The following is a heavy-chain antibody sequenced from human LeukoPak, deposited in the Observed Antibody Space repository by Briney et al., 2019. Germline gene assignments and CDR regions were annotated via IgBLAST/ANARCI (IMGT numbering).Heavy chain of an antibody. D-gene: IGHD1-26*01. CDR1: GFTFTSHS. Sequence: PGGSRRPSCAASGFTFTSHSMNWVRQAPGKGLDWGSYIINSFSTTYYADSVKGRFTMSRDNAKYSLFLHMNSLRVEDTADYYCARDGGSYSDDYYFDYWGQGTLVTVSS. J-gene: IGHJ4*02. CDR3: ARDGGSYSDDYYFDY. V-gene: IGHV3-48*01. CDR2: IINSFSTT.